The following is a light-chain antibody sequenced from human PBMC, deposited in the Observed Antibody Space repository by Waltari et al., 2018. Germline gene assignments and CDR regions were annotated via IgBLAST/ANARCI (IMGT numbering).Light chain of an antibody. CDR3: SSFSSGSTPVV. CDR2: NVS. V-gene: IGLV2-14*03. Sequence: QSVLTQPASVSGSPGQSITISCTGTSSDVGSYNFVSWYQQHPGKAPKLIIFNVSNRPSGVSIRFSGSKSGNTASLTISGLQAEDEADFYCSSFSSGSTPVVFGGGTMLTVL. CDR1: SSDVGSYNF. J-gene: IGLJ2*01.